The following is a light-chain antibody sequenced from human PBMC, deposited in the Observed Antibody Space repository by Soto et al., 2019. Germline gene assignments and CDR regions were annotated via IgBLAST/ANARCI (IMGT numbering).Light chain of an antibody. Sequence: QSALTQPASVSGSPGQSITISCTGTSSDVGAYNYVSWYHQHPGKAPKLMIYEVSHRPSGVSTRFSGSKSGNTASLTISGLQAEDEADYYCSSYATSRDVLFGGGTKLTVL. CDR2: EVS. J-gene: IGLJ2*01. V-gene: IGLV2-14*01. CDR1: SSDVGAYNY. CDR3: SSYATSRDVL.